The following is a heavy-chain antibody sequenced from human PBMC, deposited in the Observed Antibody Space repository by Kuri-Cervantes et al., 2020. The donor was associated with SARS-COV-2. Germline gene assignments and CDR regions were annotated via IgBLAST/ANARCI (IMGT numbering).Heavy chain of an antibody. CDR3: AKDRVGVQDF. CDR2: ISHDGKNK. V-gene: IGHV3-30*18. CDR1: GFNFSRTD. J-gene: IGHJ4*02. D-gene: IGHD2-21*01. Sequence: GGSLSLSCAASGFNFSRTDMHWVRQAPGKGLEWVAVISHDGKNKKCIASGKGRFTISRDNSQNTLYLHMKSLRSEDTATYYCAKDRVGVQDFWGQGTLVTVSS.